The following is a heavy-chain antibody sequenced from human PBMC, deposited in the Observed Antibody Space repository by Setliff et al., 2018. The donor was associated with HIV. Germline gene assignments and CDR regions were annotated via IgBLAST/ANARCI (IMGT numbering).Heavy chain of an antibody. V-gene: IGHV4-4*02. Sequence: SETLSLTCAVSGASISSGNWWSWVRQSPGKGLEWIGEIFHTGSTNYNPSLKSRVTISVDTSKNHFSLNVSSLAAADTALYFCARLMPNWDYFDYWGQGTQVTVTS. CDR3: ARLMPNWDYFDY. J-gene: IGHJ4*02. CDR1: GASISSGNW. D-gene: IGHD2-2*01. CDR2: IFHTGST.